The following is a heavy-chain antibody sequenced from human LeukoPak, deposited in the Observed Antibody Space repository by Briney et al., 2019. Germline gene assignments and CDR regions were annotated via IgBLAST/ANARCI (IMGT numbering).Heavy chain of an antibody. J-gene: IGHJ3*02. Sequence: GGSLRLSCAASGFTVSSNYMSWVRQAPGKGLEWVSVIYSGGSTYYADSVKGRFTISGDNSKNTLYLQMNSLRAEDTAVYYCKWELPLGYDAFDIWGQGTMVTVSS. V-gene: IGHV3-53*01. CDR3: KWELPLGYDAFDI. CDR2: IYSGGST. CDR1: GFTVSSNY. D-gene: IGHD1-26*01.